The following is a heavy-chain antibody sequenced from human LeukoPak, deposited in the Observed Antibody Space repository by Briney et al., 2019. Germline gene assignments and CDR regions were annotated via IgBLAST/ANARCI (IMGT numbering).Heavy chain of an antibody. CDR2: ISGSGAGT. CDR1: GFTFSSYA. Sequence: PGGSLRLSCAASGFTFSSYAMSWVRQAPGKGLEWVSVISGSGAGTYYADSVNGRFTISRDNSKNTLYLQMNSLRVEDTAVYYCARDLGGSSCCDFDYWGQGTLVTVSA. CDR3: ARDLGGSSCCDFDY. D-gene: IGHD2-2*01. J-gene: IGHJ4*02. V-gene: IGHV3-23*01.